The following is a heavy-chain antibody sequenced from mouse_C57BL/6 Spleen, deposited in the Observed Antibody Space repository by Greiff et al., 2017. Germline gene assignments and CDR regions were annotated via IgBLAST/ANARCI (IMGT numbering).Heavy chain of an antibody. J-gene: IGHJ1*03. CDR3: ARYYFDV. V-gene: IGHV1-82*01. Sequence: VQLQQSGPELVKPGASVKISCKASGYAFSSSWMNWVKQRPGKGLEWIGRIYPGDGDTNYNGKFKGKATLTADKSSSTAYMQLSSLTSEDSAVYFCARYYFDVWGTGTTVTVSS. CDR2: IYPGDGDT. CDR1: GYAFSSSW.